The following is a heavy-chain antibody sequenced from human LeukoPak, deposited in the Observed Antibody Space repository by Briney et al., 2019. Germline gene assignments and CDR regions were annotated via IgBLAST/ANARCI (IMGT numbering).Heavy chain of an antibody. D-gene: IGHD6-13*01. J-gene: IGHJ3*02. V-gene: IGHV1-2*02. Sequence: ASVKVSCKASEYTFTGYYMHWVRQAPGQGLEWMGWINPNSGATSYAQKFQGRVTMTREMSITTVYMELSRLRSDDTAVYYCARDPEGIAAAVTGAFDIWGQGTMVTVSS. CDR3: ARDPEGIAAAVTGAFDI. CDR1: EYTFTGYY. CDR2: INPNSGAT.